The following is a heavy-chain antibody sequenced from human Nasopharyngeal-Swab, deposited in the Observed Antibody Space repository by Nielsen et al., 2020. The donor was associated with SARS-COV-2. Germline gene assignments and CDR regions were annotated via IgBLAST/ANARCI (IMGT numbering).Heavy chain of an antibody. Sequence: GSLRPPCTAPGGSLSPFDWSWFRQTPGKGMEWFGYISYTGTTNYNPSLESRLAISIDTSRSQFSLTLTSVTAADTAVYYCARDSSRLRIFLWGQGTLVTVSS. V-gene: IGHV4-59*01. CDR1: GGSLSPFD. D-gene: IGHD3-3*01. CDR2: ISYTGTT. J-gene: IGHJ4*02. CDR3: ARDSSRLRIFL.